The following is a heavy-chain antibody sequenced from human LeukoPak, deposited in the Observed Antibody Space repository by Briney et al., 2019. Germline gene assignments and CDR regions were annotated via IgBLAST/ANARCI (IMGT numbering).Heavy chain of an antibody. Sequence: PGGSLRLSCAAFGFTFSDYYMSWIRQAPGKGLEWVSYISKSGSDSNFADSVKGRFTISRDNAKNSLYLQMNRLRAEDTAVYYCARVGATGTADYWGQGTLVTVSS. CDR2: ISKSGSDS. CDR1: GFTFSDYY. D-gene: IGHD1-1*01. CDR3: ARVGATGTADY. J-gene: IGHJ4*02. V-gene: IGHV3-11*06.